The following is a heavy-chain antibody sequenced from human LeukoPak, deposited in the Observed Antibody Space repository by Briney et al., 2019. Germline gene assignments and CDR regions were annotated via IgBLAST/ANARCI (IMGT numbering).Heavy chain of an antibody. CDR3: ARVRSNYGKYDY. CDR1: GGSFSGYY. Sequence: SETLSLTCAVYGGSFSGYYWSWIRQPPGKGLERIGEINHSGSTNYNPSLKSRVTISVDTSKNQFSLKLSSVTAADTAVYYCARVRSNYGKYDYWGQGTLVTVSS. J-gene: IGHJ4*02. V-gene: IGHV4-34*01. CDR2: INHSGST. D-gene: IGHD4-11*01.